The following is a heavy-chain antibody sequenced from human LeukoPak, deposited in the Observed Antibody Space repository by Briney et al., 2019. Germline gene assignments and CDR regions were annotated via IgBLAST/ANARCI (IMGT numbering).Heavy chain of an antibody. CDR1: GFTVSSNY. V-gene: IGHV3-53*05. D-gene: IGHD4-17*01. Sequence: QPGGSLRLSCAASGFTVSSNYMSRVRHAPGKGLEGVSVIYSGGSTYYADFVKGRFTISRDNSKNTLYLHMKSLRAEDTAVYYCASDYGDYVGAFDIWGQGTMVTVSS. CDR3: ASDYGDYVGAFDI. J-gene: IGHJ3*02. CDR2: IYSGGST.